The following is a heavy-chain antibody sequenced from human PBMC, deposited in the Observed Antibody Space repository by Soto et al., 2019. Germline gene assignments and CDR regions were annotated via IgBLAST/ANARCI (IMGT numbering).Heavy chain of an antibody. V-gene: IGHV3-30*03. CDR3: ATLLVPAAIGAFDI. CDR1: GFTFSSYG. CDR2: ISYDGSNK. D-gene: IGHD2-2*02. Sequence: GGSLRLSCAASGFTFSSYGMHWVRQAPGKGLEWVAVISYDGSNKYYADSVKGRFTISRDNSKNTLYLQMNSLRAEDTAVYYCATLLVPAAIGAFDIWGQGTMVTVSS. J-gene: IGHJ3*02.